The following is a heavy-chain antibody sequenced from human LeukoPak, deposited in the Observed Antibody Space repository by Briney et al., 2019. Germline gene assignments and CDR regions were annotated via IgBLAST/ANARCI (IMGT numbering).Heavy chain of an antibody. CDR1: GYTFTSYA. D-gene: IGHD4-23*01. CDR2: INTNTGNP. Sequence: ASVKVSCKASGYTFTSYAMNWVRQAPGQGLEWMGWINTNTGNPTYAQGFTGRFVFSLDTSVSTAYLQISSLKAEGTAVYYCARGVNGGETPHTTNNYYYYYMDVWGKGTTVTVSS. J-gene: IGHJ6*03. CDR3: ARGVNGGETPHTTNNYYYYYMDV. V-gene: IGHV7-4-1*02.